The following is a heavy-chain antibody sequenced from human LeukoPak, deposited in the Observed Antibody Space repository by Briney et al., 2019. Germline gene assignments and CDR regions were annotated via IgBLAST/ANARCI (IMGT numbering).Heavy chain of an antibody. V-gene: IGHV4-59*08. CDR1: GGSISSYY. J-gene: IGHJ2*01. Sequence: SETLSLTCTVSGGSISSYYWNWVRQSPGKGLEWIGYIYYSGNTNYNPSLKSRVTISVDTSKNQFSLKLSSVTAADTAVYYCARHRSAVAGSHTYWYPDLWGRGTLVTVSS. CDR2: IYYSGNT. CDR3: ARHRSAVAGSHTYWYPDL. D-gene: IGHD3-10*01.